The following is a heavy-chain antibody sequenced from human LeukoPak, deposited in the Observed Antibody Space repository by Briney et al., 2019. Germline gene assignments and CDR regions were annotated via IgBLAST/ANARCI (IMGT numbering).Heavy chain of an antibody. CDR2: INHSGST. Sequence: SETLSLTCAVYGGSFSGYYWSWIRQPPGKGLEWIGEINHSGSTNYNPSLKSRVTISVDTSKNQFSLKLSSVTAADTAVYYCARDRWELLNFDYWGQGTLVTVSS. CDR3: ARDRWELLNFDY. D-gene: IGHD1-26*01. J-gene: IGHJ4*02. CDR1: GGSFSGYY. V-gene: IGHV4-34*01.